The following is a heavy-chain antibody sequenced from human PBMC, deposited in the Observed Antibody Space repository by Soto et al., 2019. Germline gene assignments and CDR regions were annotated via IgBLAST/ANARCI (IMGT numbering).Heavy chain of an antibody. V-gene: IGHV1-2*02. CDR1: GYTFTDHY. Sequence: QVQLVQSGSEVRKPGASVKVSFKVSGYTFTDHYIHWVRQAPGQGPEWMGWINPYRGGTFCAQTFQGRVTMTNAAYISTTFMELRSLTSDDAAVDYCARDRRHSAPFDGLAAWVQGTTVTVSS. CDR2: INPYRGGT. D-gene: IGHD1-1*01. CDR3: ARDRRHSAPFDGLAA. J-gene: IGHJ6*02.